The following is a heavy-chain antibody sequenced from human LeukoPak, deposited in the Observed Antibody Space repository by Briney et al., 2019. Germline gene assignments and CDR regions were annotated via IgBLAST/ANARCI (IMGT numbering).Heavy chain of an antibody. CDR2: IRYDGSNK. CDR1: GFTFSSYG. J-gene: IGHJ4*02. Sequence: GGSLRLSCAASGFTFSSYGMHWVRQAPGKGLEWVAFIRYDGSNKYYADSVKGRFTISRDNSKNTLYLQMNSLRAEDTAVYYCAKDPSFRPGFFDYWGQGTLVTVSS. V-gene: IGHV3-30*02. CDR3: AKDPSFRPGFFDY.